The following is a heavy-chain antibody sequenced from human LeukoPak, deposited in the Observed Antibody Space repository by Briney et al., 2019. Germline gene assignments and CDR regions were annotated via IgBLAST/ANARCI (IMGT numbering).Heavy chain of an antibody. CDR1: GYTFTNYD. CDR2: MNSNSGNT. J-gene: IGHJ4*02. D-gene: IGHD3-10*01. V-gene: IGHV1-8*01. CDR3: ARGRGGSVVRGYLDY. Sequence: ASVKVSCKASGYTFTNYDIMWVRQATGQGSGWMGWMNSNSGNTGYAQKFQGRVTMTRDTSINTAYMELHSLTSEDTAVYYCARGRGGSVVRGYLDYWGQGTLVTVSS.